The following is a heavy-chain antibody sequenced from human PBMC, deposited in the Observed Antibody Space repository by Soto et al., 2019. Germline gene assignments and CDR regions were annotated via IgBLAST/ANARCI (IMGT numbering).Heavy chain of an antibody. CDR1: GGSISSSSYY. D-gene: IGHD2-21*01. CDR2: IYYSGNT. CDR3: ARRVKRRLAGSDYYYYMDV. Sequence: PSETLSLTCTVSGGSISSSSYYWGWIRQPPGKGLEWIGSIYYSGNTYYDPSLKSRVTISVDTSKNQFSLKLSSVTAADTAVYYCARRVKRRLAGSDYYYYMDVWGKGTTVTVSS. J-gene: IGHJ6*03. V-gene: IGHV4-39*01.